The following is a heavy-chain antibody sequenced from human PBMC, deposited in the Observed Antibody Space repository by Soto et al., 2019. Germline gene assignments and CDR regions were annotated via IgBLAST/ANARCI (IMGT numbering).Heavy chain of an antibody. J-gene: IGHJ5*02. CDR2: IIPILGIA. Sequence: QVQLVQSGAEVKKPGSSVKVSCKASGGTFSSYTISWVRQAPGQGLEWMGRIIPILGIANNAQKFQGRVTITADKSTSTAYMELSSLRSEDTAVYYSARDRPHDYGEYYWFDPWGQGTLVTVSS. V-gene: IGHV1-69*08. CDR3: ARDRPHDYGEYYWFDP. CDR1: GGTFSSYT. D-gene: IGHD4-17*01.